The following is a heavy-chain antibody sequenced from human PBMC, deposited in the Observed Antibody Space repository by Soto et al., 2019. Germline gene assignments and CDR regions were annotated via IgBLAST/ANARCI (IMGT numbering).Heavy chain of an antibody. V-gene: IGHV3-9*01. D-gene: IGHD3-22*01. CDR1: GFTFDDYA. J-gene: IGHJ4*02. CDR3: AKDIGEPTTDYYDSSGYEGPFDY. Sequence: GGSLRLSCAASGFTFDDYAMHWVRQAPGKGLEWVSGISWNSGSIGYADSVKGRFTISRDNAKNSLYLQMNSLRAEDTALYYCAKDIGEPTTDYYDSSGYEGPFDYWGQGTLVTVSS. CDR2: ISWNSGSI.